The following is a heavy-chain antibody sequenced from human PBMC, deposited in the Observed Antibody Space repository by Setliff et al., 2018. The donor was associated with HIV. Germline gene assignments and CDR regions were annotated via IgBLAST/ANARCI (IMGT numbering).Heavy chain of an antibody. D-gene: IGHD1-26*01. CDR3: ARGPGTLRHNWFDP. V-gene: IGHV4-38-2*02. Sequence: PSETLSLTCTASGYSISSGYYWGWIRQPPGKGLEWIGNIYHSESTYYNPSLKSRVTMTVDTSKNQFSLKLTSVTAADTAVYFCARGPGTLRHNWFDPWGQGTPVTVSS. CDR2: IYHSEST. J-gene: IGHJ5*02. CDR1: GYSISSGYY.